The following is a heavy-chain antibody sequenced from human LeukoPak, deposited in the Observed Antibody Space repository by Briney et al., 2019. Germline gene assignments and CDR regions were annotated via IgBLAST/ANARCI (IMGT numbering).Heavy chain of an antibody. CDR3: ARGIYDFWSGYQ. J-gene: IGHJ4*02. CDR2: INPNSGGT. Sequence: GASVKVSCKASGGTFSSYAISWVRQAPGQGLEWMGWINPNSGGTNYAQKFQGRVTMTRDTSISTAYMELSRLRSDDTAVYYCARGIYDFWSGYQWGQGTLVTVAS. CDR1: GGTFSSYA. D-gene: IGHD3-3*01. V-gene: IGHV1-2*02.